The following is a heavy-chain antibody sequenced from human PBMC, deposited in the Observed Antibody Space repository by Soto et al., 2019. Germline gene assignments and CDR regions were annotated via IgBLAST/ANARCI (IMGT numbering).Heavy chain of an antibody. J-gene: IGHJ4*02. CDR1: GGSVSSGDYY. D-gene: IGHD3-22*01. V-gene: IGHV4-30-4*01. CDR3: ARNYYDSSGYWPFDY. Sequence: SETLSLTCTVSGGSVSSGDYYWSWIRQPPGKGLEWIGYIYYSGSTYYNPSLKSRVTISVDTSKNQFSLKLSSVTAADTAVYYCARNYYDSSGYWPFDYWGQGTLVTVSS. CDR2: IYYSGST.